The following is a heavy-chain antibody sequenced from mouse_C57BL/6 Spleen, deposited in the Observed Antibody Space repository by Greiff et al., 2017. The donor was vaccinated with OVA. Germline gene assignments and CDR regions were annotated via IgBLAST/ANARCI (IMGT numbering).Heavy chain of an antibody. V-gene: IGHV1-26*01. CDR1: GYTFTDYY. CDR2: INPNNGGT. J-gene: IGHJ2*01. CDR3: ARWITTVVATGYFDY. D-gene: IGHD1-1*01. Sequence: VQLQQSGPELVKPGASVKISCKASGYTFTDYYMNWVKQSHGKSLEWIGDINPNNGGTSYNQKFKGKATLTVDKSSSTAYMELRSLTSEDSAVYYCARWITTVVATGYFDYWGQGTTLTVSS.